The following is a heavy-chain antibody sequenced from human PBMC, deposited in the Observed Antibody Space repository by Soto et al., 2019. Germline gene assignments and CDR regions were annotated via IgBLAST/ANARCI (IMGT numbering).Heavy chain of an antibody. J-gene: IGHJ5*02. CDR3: VRTAREGAVAPHWFDR. V-gene: IGHV4-30-4*01. CDR1: CASIRSTDYY. Sequence: PSETLSLTCTVSCASIRSTDYYWSWIRQAPGKGLEWIGYVYYTGSTYYNPSLMSRLTISVDTSKNQSSLKLTSVTAAETAVYYCVRTAREGAVAPHWFDRWGQGTQVTVSS. CDR2: VYYTGST. D-gene: IGHD2-21*02.